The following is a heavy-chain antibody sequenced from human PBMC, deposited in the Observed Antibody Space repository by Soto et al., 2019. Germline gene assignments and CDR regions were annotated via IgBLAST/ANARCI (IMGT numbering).Heavy chain of an antibody. CDR2: MNPNSGGT. D-gene: IGHD3-10*01. CDR3: ARGSWFGDLGNFDYGTNV. Sequence: QVQLVQSGAEVKKPGASVKVSCKASGYTFSSYDINWVRQATGQGLEWMGWMNPNSGGTSYAPKFRGRVTMTSNTSISTAYMDLSSLISEDTAVYYCARGSWFGDLGNFDYGTNVWGQGTTVTVSS. CDR1: GYTFSSYD. J-gene: IGHJ6*02. V-gene: IGHV1-8*01.